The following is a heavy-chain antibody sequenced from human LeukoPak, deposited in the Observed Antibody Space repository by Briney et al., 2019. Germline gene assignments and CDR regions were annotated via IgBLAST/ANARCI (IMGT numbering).Heavy chain of an antibody. Sequence: PSETLSLTCTVSGGSISSYYWSWIRQSPGKGLEWIVYMYYSGSTNYNPSLKSRVTVSIDTSKNQFSLKLSSVTAADTAVYYCARQGPRDYGFGTFDYWGQGTLVTVSS. V-gene: IGHV4-59*08. D-gene: IGHD3-10*01. CDR1: GGSISSYY. CDR3: ARQGPRDYGFGTFDY. CDR2: MYYSGST. J-gene: IGHJ4*02.